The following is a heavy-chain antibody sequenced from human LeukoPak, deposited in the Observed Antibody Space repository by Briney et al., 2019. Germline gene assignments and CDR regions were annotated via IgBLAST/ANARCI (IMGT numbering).Heavy chain of an antibody. CDR1: GYTFTSYG. CDR2: ISAYNGNT. V-gene: IGHV1-18*01. D-gene: IGHD1-26*01. CDR3: AGGAYIVGATYYFDY. Sequence: ASVKVSCKASGYTFTSYGISWVRQAPGQGLEWMGWISAYNGNTNYAQKLQGRVTMTTDTSTSTAYMELSSLRSEDTAVYYCAGGAYIVGATYYFDYWGQGTLVTVSS. J-gene: IGHJ4*02.